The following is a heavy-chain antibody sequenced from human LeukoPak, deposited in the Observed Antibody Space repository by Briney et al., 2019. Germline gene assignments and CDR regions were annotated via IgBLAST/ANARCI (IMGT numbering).Heavy chain of an antibody. D-gene: IGHD3-22*01. CDR2: IYSGGST. CDR1: GFTVSSNY. CDR3: AIDGSSGYYILDY. V-gene: IGHV3-53*01. J-gene: IGHJ4*02. Sequence: GGSLRLSCAAPGFTVSSNYMSLVRQAPGKGLEWVSVIYSGGSTYYADSVKGRFNISRDISKNTLYLQINSLRAEDTGVYYCAIDGSSGYYILDYWGQGTLVTVSS.